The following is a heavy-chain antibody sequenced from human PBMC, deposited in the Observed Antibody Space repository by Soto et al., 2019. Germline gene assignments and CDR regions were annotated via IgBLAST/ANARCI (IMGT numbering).Heavy chain of an antibody. CDR1: GGSIGSYY. CDR2: IYYSGST. J-gene: IGHJ6*03. D-gene: IGHD3-3*01. CDR3: ATSEWYPGGGYYYYYMDV. Sequence: SETLSLTCTVSGGSIGSYYRSWIRQPPGKGLEWMGYIYYSGSTNYNPSLKSRVTMSVDTSKNQFSLKLSSVTAADTAVYYCATSEWYPGGGYYYYYMDVWGKGTTVTVSS. V-gene: IGHV4-59*08.